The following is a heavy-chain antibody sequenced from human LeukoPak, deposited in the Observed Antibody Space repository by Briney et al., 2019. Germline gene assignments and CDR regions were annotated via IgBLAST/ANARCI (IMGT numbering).Heavy chain of an antibody. J-gene: IGHJ4*02. CDR1: GFTFSSYE. D-gene: IGHD7-27*01. CDR2: ISSSGSTK. Sequence: PGGSLRLSCAASGFTFSSYEMNWVRQAPGKGLEWVSYISSSGSTKYYADSVKGRFTISRDDAKNSLYLKMNSLRAEDTAVYYCARDGWELRLGTFEYWGQGTLVTVSS. V-gene: IGHV3-48*03. CDR3: ARDGWELRLGTFEY.